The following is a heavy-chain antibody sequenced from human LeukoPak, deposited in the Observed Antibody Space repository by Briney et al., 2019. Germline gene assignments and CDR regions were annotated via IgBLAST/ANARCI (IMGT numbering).Heavy chain of an antibody. D-gene: IGHD3-9*01. CDR3: ARGADYDILTGYYSGRNPNDY. CDR1: GFTFSSYA. J-gene: IGHJ4*02. CDR2: ISYDGSNK. V-gene: IGHV3-30-3*01. Sequence: PGRSLRLSCAASGFTFSSYAMHWVRQAPGKGLEWVAVISYDGSNKYYADSVKGRFTISRDNSKNTLYLQMNSLRAEDTAVYYCARGADYDILTGYYSGRNPNDYWGQGTLVTVSS.